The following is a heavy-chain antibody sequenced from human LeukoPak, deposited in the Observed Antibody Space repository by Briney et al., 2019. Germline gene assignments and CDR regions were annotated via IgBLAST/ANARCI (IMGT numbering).Heavy chain of an antibody. CDR2: VYYDGINK. D-gene: IGHD6-19*01. CDR1: GFSYSRYG. CDR3: ARDLGVSSGRYLDY. Sequence: PGRSLRLSCAASGFSYSRYGMHWVRQAPGKGLEWVATVYYDGINKFYADSVKGRFTISRDNSKNTLSLQVIRLRAEDTAVYYCARDLGVSSGRYLDYWGQGTLVTVSS. V-gene: IGHV3-33*01. J-gene: IGHJ4*02.